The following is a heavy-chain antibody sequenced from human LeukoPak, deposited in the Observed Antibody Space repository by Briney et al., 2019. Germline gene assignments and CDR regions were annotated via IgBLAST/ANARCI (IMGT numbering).Heavy chain of an antibody. V-gene: IGHV4-59*01. CDR1: GGSISSYY. CDR2: IYYSGST. D-gene: IGHD6-13*01. Sequence: SETLSLTCTVSGGSISSYYWSWIRQPPGKGLEWIGYIYYSGSTNYNPSLKSRVTISVDTSKNQFSLKLSSVTAADTAVYYCAGDRGGASGRPYYYFDYWGQGTLVTVSS. CDR3: AGDRGGASGRPYYYFDY. J-gene: IGHJ4*02.